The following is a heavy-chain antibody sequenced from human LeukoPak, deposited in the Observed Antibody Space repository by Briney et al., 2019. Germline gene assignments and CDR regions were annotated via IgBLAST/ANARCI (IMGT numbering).Heavy chain of an antibody. D-gene: IGHD5-24*01. CDR1: GGSISSYY. V-gene: IGHV4-59*04. CDR2: IYYSGST. J-gene: IGHJ4*02. CDR3: ARLRDGYNEFDY. Sequence: SETLSLTCTVSGGSISSYYWSWIRQPPGKGLEWIGYIYYSGSTYYNASLKSRVTLSVDPSKKQFSLKLTSLTATDTALYYCARLRDGYNEFDYWGQGTLVTVSS.